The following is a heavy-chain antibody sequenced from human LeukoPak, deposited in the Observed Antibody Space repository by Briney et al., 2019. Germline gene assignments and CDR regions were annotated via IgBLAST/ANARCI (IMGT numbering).Heavy chain of an antibody. V-gene: IGHV3-23*01. Sequence: GGSLRLSCAISGLTFHDYAMTWVRQAPGKGLEWVSTIVGDSSKIYYADSVRGRFTISKDNSNYMLFLHMNSLRAEDPAIYYCAKQPYNYYYLDVWGKGTTVTVSS. J-gene: IGHJ6*03. CDR2: IVGDSSKI. CDR3: AKQPYNYYYLDV. CDR1: GLTFHDYA. D-gene: IGHD2-21*01.